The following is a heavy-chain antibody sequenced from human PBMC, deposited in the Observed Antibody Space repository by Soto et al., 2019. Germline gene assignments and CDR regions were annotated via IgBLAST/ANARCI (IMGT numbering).Heavy chain of an antibody. CDR3: VSSYGSGYRAFDY. J-gene: IGHJ4*02. CDR1: GDTFTFYS. V-gene: IGHV1-69*02. D-gene: IGHD3-10*01. Sequence: QVQLVQSGAEVKKPGSSVRVSCKASGDTFTFYSINWVRQAPGLGLEWMGRINPILSMSNYAQRFQGRVTMPANKSTGTAYMELSSLRAEDTAMYYCVSSYGSGYRAFDYWGQGALVTVSS. CDR2: INPILSMS.